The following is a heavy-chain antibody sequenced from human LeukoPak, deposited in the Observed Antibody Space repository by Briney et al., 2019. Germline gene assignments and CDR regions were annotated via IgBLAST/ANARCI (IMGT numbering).Heavy chain of an antibody. CDR1: GGSFSGYY. J-gene: IGHJ4*02. CDR3: ARTDPSYGDWVVPFDY. D-gene: IGHD4-17*01. Sequence: PSETLSLTCAVYGGSFSGYYWSWIRQPPGKGLEWIGEINHSGSTNYNPSLKSRVTISVDTSKNQFSLKLSSVTAADTAVYYCARTDPSYGDWVVPFDYWGQGTLVTVSS. CDR2: INHSGST. V-gene: IGHV4-34*01.